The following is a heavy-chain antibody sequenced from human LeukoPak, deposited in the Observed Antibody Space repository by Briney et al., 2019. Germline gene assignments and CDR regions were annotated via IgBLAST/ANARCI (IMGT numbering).Heavy chain of an antibody. CDR2: IYYSGST. CDR3: ARGAWFGELLYPYFDY. Sequence: SQTLSLTCTVSGGSISSGGYYWSWIRQHPGNGLEWIGYIYYSGSTYYNPSLKSRVTISVDTSKNQFSLKLSSVTAADTAVYYCARGAWFGELLYPYFDYWGQGTLVTVSS. CDR1: GGSISSGGYY. J-gene: IGHJ4*02. V-gene: IGHV4-31*03. D-gene: IGHD3-10*01.